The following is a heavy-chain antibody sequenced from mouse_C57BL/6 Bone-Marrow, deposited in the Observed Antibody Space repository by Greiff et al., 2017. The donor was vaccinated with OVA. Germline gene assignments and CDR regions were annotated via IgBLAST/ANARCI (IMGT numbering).Heavy chain of an antibody. CDR3: AREGYGSSHFDY. V-gene: IGHV1-19*01. D-gene: IGHD1-1*01. CDR2: INPYNGGT. J-gene: IGHJ2*01. Sequence: VQLQQSGPVLVKPGASVKMSCKASGYTFTDYYMNWVKQSHGKSLEWIGVINPYNGGTSYNQKFKGKATLTVDKSSSTAYMELNSLTSEDSAVYYCAREGYGSSHFDYWGPGTTLTVSS. CDR1: GYTFTDYY.